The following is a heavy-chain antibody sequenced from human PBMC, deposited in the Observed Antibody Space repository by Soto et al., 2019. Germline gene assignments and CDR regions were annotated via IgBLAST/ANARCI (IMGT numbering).Heavy chain of an antibody. CDR2: INPNNGNT. D-gene: IGHD3-10*01. V-gene: IGHV1-18*04. CDR1: GYTFTSYY. J-gene: IGHJ6*02. CDR3: ARDRGPYGSGSYYNVSHYYYGMDV. Sequence: ASVKVSCKASGYTFTSYYIHWVRQAPGQGLEWMGIINPNNGNTNYAQKLQGRVTMTTDTSTSTAYMELRCLRSDDTAVYYCARDRGPYGSGSYYNVSHYYYGMDVWGQGTTVTVSS.